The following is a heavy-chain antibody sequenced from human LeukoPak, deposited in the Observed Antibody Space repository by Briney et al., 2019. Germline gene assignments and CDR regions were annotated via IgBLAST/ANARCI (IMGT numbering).Heavy chain of an antibody. CDR3: AKQAGGSGSYYYY. Sequence: GGSLRLSYAAPGFTFSSYGIHWVRQAPDGGLEWVSAICGSGGSTYYADSVKGRFTISRDNSKNTLYLQMSSLRAEDTAVYYCAKQAGGSGSYYYYWGQGTLVTVSS. V-gene: IGHV3-23*01. J-gene: IGHJ4*02. CDR2: ICGSGGST. D-gene: IGHD3-10*01. CDR1: GFTFSSYG.